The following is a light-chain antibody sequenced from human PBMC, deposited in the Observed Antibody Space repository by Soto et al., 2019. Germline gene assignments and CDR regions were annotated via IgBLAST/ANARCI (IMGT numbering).Light chain of an antibody. V-gene: IGKV1-39*01. Sequence: DIHVTQSPSSLSASVGDRVTITCRASQFIDDFLNWFQQKPGTAPKLLIYHASTLESGVPSRFSGSGSGTEFTLTISRLQPDDFATYFCHSRAFGQGTRLEIK. J-gene: IGKJ5*01. CDR1: QFIDDF. CDR3: HSRA. CDR2: HAS.